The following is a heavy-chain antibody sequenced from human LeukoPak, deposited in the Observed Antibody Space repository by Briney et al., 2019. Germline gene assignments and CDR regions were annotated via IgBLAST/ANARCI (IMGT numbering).Heavy chain of an antibody. J-gene: IGHJ4*02. D-gene: IGHD3-10*01. CDR2: IYTSGST. Sequence: PSETLSLTCTVSGGSISSYYWSWIRQPPGKGLEWIGYIYTSGSTNYNPSLKSRVTISVDTSKNQFSLKLSSVTAADTAVYYCARLKPKIITMVRGIFDYWGQGTLVTVSS. CDR1: GGSISSYY. V-gene: IGHV4-4*09. CDR3: ARLKPKIITMVRGIFDY.